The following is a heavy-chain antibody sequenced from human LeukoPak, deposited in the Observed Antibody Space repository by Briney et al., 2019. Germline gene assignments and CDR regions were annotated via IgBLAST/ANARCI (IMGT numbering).Heavy chain of an antibody. D-gene: IGHD3-10*01. V-gene: IGHV1-2*02. Sequence: APVKVSCKASGYTFTDYYMHWVRQAPGQRLEWMGWINPYSGGTDYAQKFQGRVTMTRDTSISTAYMEVSRLRPDDTAVYYCARPMVRGVIFDGMDVWGQGTTVTVSS. CDR3: ARPMVRGVIFDGMDV. J-gene: IGHJ6*02. CDR2: INPYSGGT. CDR1: GYTFTDYY.